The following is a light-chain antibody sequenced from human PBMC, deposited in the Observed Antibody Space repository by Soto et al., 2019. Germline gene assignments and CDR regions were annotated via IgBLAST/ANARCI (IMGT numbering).Light chain of an antibody. CDR2: EGR. V-gene: IGLV2-23*01. J-gene: IGLJ1*01. CDR1: SSDVGSYNL. CDR3: CSYAGSITLYA. Sequence: QSALTQPASVSGSPGQSITISCAGTSSDVGSYNLVSWYQQHPGKAPKLLIYEGRNRPSGVSDRFSGFKSGNTASLTISGLEAEDWADYYCCSYAGSITLYAIGTGNKLTVL.